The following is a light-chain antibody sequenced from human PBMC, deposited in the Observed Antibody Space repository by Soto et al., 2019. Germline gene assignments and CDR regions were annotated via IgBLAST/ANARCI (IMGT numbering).Light chain of an antibody. V-gene: IGLV3-9*01. CDR2: RDS. J-gene: IGLJ1*01. CDR3: QVWDSSTGV. CDR1: NIGSKN. Sequence: SDELTQPLSVSVALGQTARITCGGNNIGSKNVHWYQQKPGQAPVLVIYRDSNRPSGIPERFSGSNSGNTATLTISRAQAGDEADYYCQVWDSSTGVFGTGTKLTVL.